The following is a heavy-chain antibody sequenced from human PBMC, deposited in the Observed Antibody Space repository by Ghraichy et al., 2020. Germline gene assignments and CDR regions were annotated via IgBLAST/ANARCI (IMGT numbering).Heavy chain of an antibody. J-gene: IGHJ6*02. CDR2: IRYDGSNK. CDR3: AKDRGGSSGYDSQYYYYYCIDV. D-gene: IGHD5-12*01. V-gene: IGHV3-30*02. Sequence: GGSLRLSCAASGFNFSSYGMHWVRQAPGKGLEWVAFIRYDGSNKYYADSVKGRFTISRDNSKNTLYLQMNSLRAEDTAVYYCAKDRGGSSGYDSQYYYYYCIDVWGQGTTVTVSS. CDR1: GFNFSSYG.